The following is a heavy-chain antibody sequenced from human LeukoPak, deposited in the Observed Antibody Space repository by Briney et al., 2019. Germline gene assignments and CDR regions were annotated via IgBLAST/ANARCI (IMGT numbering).Heavy chain of an antibody. D-gene: IGHD3-10*01. CDR3: ARAPSMVRGVTIHRGDNWFDP. Sequence: PSGTLSLTCAVSGGSINSYNWWTWVRQPPGKGLEWIGQMHQSGTTNYNPSLNSRVIISADKSRKQLSLKVTSVTAADTALYYCARAPSMVRGVTIHRGDNWFDPWGQGTLVTVSS. CDR1: GGSINSYNW. CDR2: MHQSGTT. V-gene: IGHV4-4*02. J-gene: IGHJ5*02.